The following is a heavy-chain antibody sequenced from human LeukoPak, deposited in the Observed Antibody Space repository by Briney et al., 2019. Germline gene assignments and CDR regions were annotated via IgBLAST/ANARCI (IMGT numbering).Heavy chain of an antibody. D-gene: IGHD3-22*01. Sequence: GGSLRLSCAASGFTFSSYAMSWVRQAPGKGLESVSAISGSGGSTYYADSVKGRFTISRDNSKNTLYLQMNSLRAEDTAVYYCAKENGYYDSSGYYLDYFDYWGQGTLVTVSS. CDR1: GFTFSSYA. J-gene: IGHJ4*02. V-gene: IGHV3-23*01. CDR3: AKENGYYDSSGYYLDYFDY. CDR2: ISGSGGST.